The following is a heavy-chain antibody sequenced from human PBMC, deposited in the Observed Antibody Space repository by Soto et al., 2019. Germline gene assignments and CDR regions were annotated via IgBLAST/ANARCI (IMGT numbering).Heavy chain of an antibody. D-gene: IGHD2-2*01. Sequence: SVKVSCKASGGTFSSYAISWVRQAPGQGLEWMGGIIPIFGTANYAQKFQGRVTITADESTSTAYMELSSLRSEDTAVYYCARGAVVVPAANRLYYYYGMDVWGQGTTVTVSS. J-gene: IGHJ6*02. V-gene: IGHV1-69*13. CDR2: IIPIFGTA. CDR3: ARGAVVVPAANRLYYYYGMDV. CDR1: GGTFSSYA.